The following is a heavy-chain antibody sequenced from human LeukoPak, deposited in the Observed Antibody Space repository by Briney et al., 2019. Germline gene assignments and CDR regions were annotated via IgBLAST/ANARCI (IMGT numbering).Heavy chain of an antibody. CDR1: GGSISSGGYY. CDR3: ASTGSGSYDY. Sequence: SETLSLTCTVSGGSISSGGYYWSWIRQHPGKGLEWIGYIYYSGSTYYNPSLKSRVTISVDTSKNQFSLRLSSVTAADTAVYYCASTGSGSYDYWGQGTLVTVSS. CDR2: IYYSGST. V-gene: IGHV4-31*03. J-gene: IGHJ4*02. D-gene: IGHD3-10*01.